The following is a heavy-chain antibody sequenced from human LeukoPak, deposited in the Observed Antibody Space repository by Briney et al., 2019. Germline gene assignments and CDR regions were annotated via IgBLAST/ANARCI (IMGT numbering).Heavy chain of an antibody. CDR3: ARYYGSGSQGEGMDV. CDR2: ISGSGGST. D-gene: IGHD3-10*01. J-gene: IGHJ6*02. CDR1: GFTFSSYA. V-gene: IGHV3-23*01. Sequence: GGSLRLSCAAAGFTFSSYAMSWVRQAPGKGLEWVSGISGSGGSTYYADSVKSRFTISRDNSKNTLYLQMNSLRTEDTALYYCARYYGSGSQGEGMDVWGQGTTVTVSS.